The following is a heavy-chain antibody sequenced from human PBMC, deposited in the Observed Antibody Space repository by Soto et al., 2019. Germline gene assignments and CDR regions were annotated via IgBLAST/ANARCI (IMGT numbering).Heavy chain of an antibody. CDR2: IRGSGGTT. D-gene: IGHD6-19*01. Sequence: EVRLWESGGGLVQPGGSLRLSCAASGFTFSSYAMSWLRQAPGKGLAWVSLIRGSGGTTKYADSVIGRFTISRDNSKNTLYLEMNSLRDEDAAVYYCAKARYTDGWYQVDYCGQGTLVSVSS. CDR3: AKARYTDGWYQVDY. CDR1: GFTFSSYA. J-gene: IGHJ4*02. V-gene: IGHV3-23*01.